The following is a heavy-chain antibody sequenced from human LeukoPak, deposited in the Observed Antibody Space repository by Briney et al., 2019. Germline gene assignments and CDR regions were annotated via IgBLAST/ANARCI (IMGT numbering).Heavy chain of an antibody. J-gene: IGHJ4*02. CDR3: ARAGYYDSSGYQDY. CDR1: GFTFGTYW. V-gene: IGHV3-7*01. D-gene: IGHD3-22*01. Sequence: PGGSLRLSCTASGFTFGTYWMTWVRQAPGRGLEWVANIKVDGSEKYYVDSVKGRFTISRDNAKNSLYLQMNSLRAEDTAVYYCARAGYYDSSGYQDYWGQGTLVTVSS. CDR2: IKVDGSEK.